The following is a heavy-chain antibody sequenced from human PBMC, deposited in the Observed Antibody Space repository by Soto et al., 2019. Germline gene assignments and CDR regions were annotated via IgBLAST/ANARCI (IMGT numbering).Heavy chain of an antibody. V-gene: IGHV3-30-3*01. D-gene: IGHD4-17*01. CDR2: ISYDGSNK. J-gene: IGHJ6*02. CDR3: ARDYYGDYSPYYYGMDV. CDR1: GFTFSSYA. Sequence: QVQLVESGGGVVQPGRSLRLSCAASGFTFSSYAMHWVRQAPGKGLEWVAVISYDGSNKYYADSVKGRFTISRDNSKHPLYLPMNSLRAEDTAVYYCARDYYGDYSPYYYGMDVWGQGTTVTVSS.